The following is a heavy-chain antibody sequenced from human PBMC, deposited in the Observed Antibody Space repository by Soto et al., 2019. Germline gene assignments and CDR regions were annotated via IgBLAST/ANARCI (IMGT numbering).Heavy chain of an antibody. Sequence: YSWGCFRQPPGKGLEWIGSISHSGTTSYSPSLTSRVSISVDTSKNQVSLKLTSVTAADTAVYFCARVTMVVRDSDHFGVDVWGHGTTVTVSS. J-gene: IGHJ6*02. CDR2: ISHSGTT. V-gene: IGHV4-38-2*02. CDR3: ARVTMVVRDSDHFGVDV. D-gene: IGHD4-17*01. CDR1: YS.